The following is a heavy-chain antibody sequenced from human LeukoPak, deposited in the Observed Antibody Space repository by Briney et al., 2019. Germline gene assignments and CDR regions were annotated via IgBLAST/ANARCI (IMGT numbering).Heavy chain of an antibody. CDR2: ISSSGSTI. V-gene: IGHV3-11*04. J-gene: IGHJ3*02. CDR3: ASTESYLGPNSSPLADAFDI. Sequence: AGGSLRLSCAASGFTFSDYYMSWIRQAPGKGLEWVSYISSSGSTIYYADSVKGRFTISRDNAKNSLYLQMNSLRAEDTAVYYCASTESYLGPNSSPLADAFDIWGQGTMVTVSS. CDR1: GFTFSDYY. D-gene: IGHD3-22*01.